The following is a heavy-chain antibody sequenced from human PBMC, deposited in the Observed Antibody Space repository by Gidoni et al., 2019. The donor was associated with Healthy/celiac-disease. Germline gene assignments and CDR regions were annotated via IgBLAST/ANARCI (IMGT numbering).Heavy chain of an antibody. CDR3: ARDWVYGDYVGRAFDI. Sequence: QVQLVQSGAEVKKPGSSVKVSCKASGGTFSSYTISWVRQAPGQGLEWMGRIIPILGIANYAQKFQGRVTITADKSTSTAYMELSSLRSEDTAVYYCARDWVYGDYVGRAFDIWGQGTMVTVSS. CDR2: IIPILGIA. D-gene: IGHD4-17*01. CDR1: GGTFSSYT. V-gene: IGHV1-69*08. J-gene: IGHJ3*02.